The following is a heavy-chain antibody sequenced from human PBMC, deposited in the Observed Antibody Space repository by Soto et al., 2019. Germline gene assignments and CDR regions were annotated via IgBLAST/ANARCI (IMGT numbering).Heavy chain of an antibody. J-gene: IGHJ3*02. CDR3: ARDSAVAGVDYAFDI. D-gene: IGHD6-19*01. V-gene: IGHV1-46*01. CDR2: INPSGGST. Sequence: ASVKVSCKASGYTFTSYYMHWVRQAPGQGLEWMGIINPSGGSTSYAQKFQGRVTMTRDTSTSTVYTELSSLRSEDTAVYYCARDSAVAGVDYAFDIWGQGTMVTVSS. CDR1: GYTFTSYY.